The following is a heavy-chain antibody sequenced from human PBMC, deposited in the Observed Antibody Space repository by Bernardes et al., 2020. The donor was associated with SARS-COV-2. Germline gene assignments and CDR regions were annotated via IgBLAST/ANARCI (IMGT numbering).Heavy chain of an antibody. V-gene: IGHV1-24*01. CDR2: FDPEDGET. Sequence: ASVKVSCKVSGYTLTELSMHWVRQAPGKGLEWMGGFDPEDGETIYAQKFQGRVTMTEDTSTDTAYMELSSLRSEDTAVYHCATDHYYGSGSLVGRVNYYYGMDVWGQGTTVTVSS. CDR3: ATDHYYGSGSLVGRVNYYYGMDV. D-gene: IGHD3-10*01. CDR1: GYTLTELS. J-gene: IGHJ6*02.